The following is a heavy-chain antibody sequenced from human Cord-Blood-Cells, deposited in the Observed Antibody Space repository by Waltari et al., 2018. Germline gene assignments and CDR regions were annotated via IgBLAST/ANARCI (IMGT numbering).Heavy chain of an antibody. D-gene: IGHD3-3*01. CDR3: ARRTYYDFWSGYYSRAFDI. CDR2: INHSGST. Sequence: QLQLQQWSAGLLKPSETLSPTGAVYGGSFSGYYWVWFRQPLGQGLEWIGEINHSGSTNYNPSLKSRVTISVDTSKNQFSLKLSSVTAADTAVYYCARRTYYDFWSGYYSRAFDIWGQGTMVTVSS. J-gene: IGHJ3*02. V-gene: IGHV4-34*01. CDR1: GGSFSGYY.